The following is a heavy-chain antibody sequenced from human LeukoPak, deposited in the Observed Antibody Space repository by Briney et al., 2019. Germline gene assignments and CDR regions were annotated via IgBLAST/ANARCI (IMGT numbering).Heavy chain of an antibody. V-gene: IGHV3-20*04. Sequence: GGSLRLSCAASGFTFDDYGMSWVRQAPGKGLEWVSGINWNGGSTGYADSVKGRFTISRDNAKNSLYLQMNSLRAEDTALYYCASFWDGDVMITFGGVIDYWGQGTLVTVSS. CDR2: INWNGGST. CDR3: ASFWDGDVMITFGGVIDY. J-gene: IGHJ4*02. CDR1: GFTFDDYG. D-gene: IGHD3-16*01.